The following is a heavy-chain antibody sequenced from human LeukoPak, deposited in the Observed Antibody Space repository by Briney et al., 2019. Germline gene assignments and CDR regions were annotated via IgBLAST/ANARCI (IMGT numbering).Heavy chain of an antibody. Sequence: PGGSLRLSCAASGFTFSSYAMSWVRQAPGKGLEWVSAISGSGGSTYYADSVKGRFTISRDNSKNTLYLQMNSLRAEDTAVYYCANSFYCSGGSCYDDYWGQGTLVTVSP. CDR3: ANSFYCSGGSCYDDY. J-gene: IGHJ4*02. CDR2: ISGSGGST. D-gene: IGHD2-15*01. CDR1: GFTFSSYA. V-gene: IGHV3-23*01.